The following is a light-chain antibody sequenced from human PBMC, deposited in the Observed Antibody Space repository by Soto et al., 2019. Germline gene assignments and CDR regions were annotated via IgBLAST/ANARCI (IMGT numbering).Light chain of an antibody. Sequence: DIVMTQSPDSLAVSLGERATIKCKSSQSVLYSSNNKNYLAWYQQKPGQPPKLLIYWASTRESGVPDRFSGSGSGTDFTLTISSLQAEDVAVYYCQQYYTTPPTFGPGTKVDFK. CDR3: QQYYTTPPT. CDR1: QSVLYSSNNKNY. CDR2: WAS. V-gene: IGKV4-1*01. J-gene: IGKJ3*01.